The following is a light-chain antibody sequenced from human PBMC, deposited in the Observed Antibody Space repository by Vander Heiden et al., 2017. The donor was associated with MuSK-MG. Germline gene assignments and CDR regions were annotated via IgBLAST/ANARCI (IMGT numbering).Light chain of an antibody. CDR2: AAS. V-gene: IGKV1-39*01. CDR3: QQSDSTPIT. J-gene: IGKJ5*01. CDR1: QSISSY. Sequence: EIQMTQSPSSLSASVGDRVTITCRASQSISSYLNWYQQKPGKAPKLLIYAASSLQSGVPSRFSGSGSGTDFTLTISRLQPEDFATYYCQQSDSTPITFGQGTRLEIK.